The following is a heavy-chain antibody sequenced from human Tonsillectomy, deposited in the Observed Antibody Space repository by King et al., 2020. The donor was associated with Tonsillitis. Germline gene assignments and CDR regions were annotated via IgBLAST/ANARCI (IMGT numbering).Heavy chain of an antibody. CDR2: IYSGGSST. J-gene: IGHJ1*01. CDR3: AKQGGLGTAEYFQH. D-gene: IGHD1-1*01. Sequence: VQLVESGGGLVQPGGSLRLSCAASGFTFSSYAMSWVRQAPGKGLEWVSVIYSGGSSTYYADSVKGRFTISRDNSKNTLYLQMNSLRAEDTAVYYCAKQGGLGTAEYFQHWGQGTLVTVAA. V-gene: IGHV3-23*03. CDR1: GFTFSSYA.